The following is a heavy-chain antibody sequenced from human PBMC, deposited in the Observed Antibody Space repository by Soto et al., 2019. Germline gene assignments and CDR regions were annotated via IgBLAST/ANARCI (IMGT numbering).Heavy chain of an antibody. CDR2: IKQDGSES. J-gene: IGHJ5*02. V-gene: IGHV3-7*01. Sequence: GGALRLSCAASGFTFSNYWMSWVRQAPGKVLEWVANIKQDGSESNYADSVKGRFTISRDNAENSLYLQMTSLRAEDTAVYYCASARHIGPWGQGTLVTVSS. CDR1: GFTFSNYW. CDR3: ASARHIGP. D-gene: IGHD2-21*01.